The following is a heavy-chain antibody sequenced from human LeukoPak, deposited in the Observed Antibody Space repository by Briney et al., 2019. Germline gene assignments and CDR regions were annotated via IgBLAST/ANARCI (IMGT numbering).Heavy chain of an antibody. Sequence: GGSLRLSCVASGLTFDDSAMHWVRQAPGKGLEWVSLISADGGSTFSADSVKGRFSISRDNSKNSLYLQMNSLRSEDTAMYYCAKESGKFDYWGQGTLVAVSS. CDR2: ISADGGST. CDR3: AKESGKFDY. J-gene: IGHJ4*02. V-gene: IGHV3-43*02. CDR1: GLTFDDSA.